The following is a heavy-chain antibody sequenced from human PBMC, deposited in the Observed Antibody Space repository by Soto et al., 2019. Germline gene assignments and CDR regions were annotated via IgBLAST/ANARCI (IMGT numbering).Heavy chain of an antibody. CDR1: GDSVSSNSW. CDR2: IHHSGST. Sequence: SETLSLTCTVSGDSVSSNSWWSWVRQPPGKGLEWIGEIHHSGSTNYNSSLTSRVSISIDKSKNQFSLNLYSVTAADAAVSYCARDPRGYGMDVWGQGTTVTVSS. V-gene: IGHV4-4*02. J-gene: IGHJ6*02. CDR3: ARDPRGYGMDV.